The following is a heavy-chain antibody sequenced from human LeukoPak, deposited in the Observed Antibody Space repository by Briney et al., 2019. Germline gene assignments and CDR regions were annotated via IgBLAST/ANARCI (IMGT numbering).Heavy chain of an antibody. J-gene: IGHJ3*02. CDR1: GYTFTSYD. V-gene: IGHV1-8*01. D-gene: IGHD6-13*01. CDR3: ARGKAYSSSQGNAFDI. CDR2: MNPNSGNT. Sequence: GASVKVPCKASGYTFTSYDINWVRQATGQGLEWMGWMNPNSGNTGYAQKFQGRVTMTRNTSISTAYMELSSLRSEDTAVYYCARGKAYSSSQGNAFDIWGQGTMVTVSS.